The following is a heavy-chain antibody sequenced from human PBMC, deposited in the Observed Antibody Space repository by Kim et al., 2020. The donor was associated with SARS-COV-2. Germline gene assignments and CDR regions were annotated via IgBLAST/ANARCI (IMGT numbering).Heavy chain of an antibody. D-gene: IGHD1-26*01. Sequence: SETLSLTCTVSGGSISSYYWSWIRQPPGKGLEWIGYIYYSGSTNYNPSLKSRVTISVDTSKNQFSLKLSSVTAADTAVYYCAREGDGGASVWGQGTMVTVSS. CDR3: AREGDGGASV. J-gene: IGHJ3*01. CDR2: IYYSGST. CDR1: GGSISSYY. V-gene: IGHV4-59*13.